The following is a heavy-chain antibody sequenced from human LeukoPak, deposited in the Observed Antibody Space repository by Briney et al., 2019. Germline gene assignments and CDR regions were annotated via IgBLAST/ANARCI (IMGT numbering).Heavy chain of an antibody. CDR1: GGSITSYY. J-gene: IGHJ3*02. Sequence: SETLSLTCTVSGGSITSYYWSWIRQPAGKGLDWIGRIHTSGSTNYNPSLKSRVTMSLDTPKNQFSLKLTAVTAADTAVYYCARGATGDYAFDIWGQGTMVTVSS. CDR2: IHTSGST. D-gene: IGHD1-26*01. V-gene: IGHV4-4*07. CDR3: ARGATGDYAFDI.